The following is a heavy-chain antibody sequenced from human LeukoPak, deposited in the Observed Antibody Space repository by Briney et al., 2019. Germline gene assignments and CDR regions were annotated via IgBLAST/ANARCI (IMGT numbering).Heavy chain of an antibody. Sequence: GASVKVSCKASGYTFTGYYMHWVRQAPGQGLEWMGGIIPIFGTANYAQKFQGRVTITADESTSTAYMELSSLRSEDTAVYYCARDTPGYSSGEDYFDYWGQGTLVTVSS. CDR3: ARDTPGYSSGEDYFDY. CDR1: GYTFTGYY. V-gene: IGHV1-69*13. D-gene: IGHD6-19*01. CDR2: IIPIFGTA. J-gene: IGHJ4*02.